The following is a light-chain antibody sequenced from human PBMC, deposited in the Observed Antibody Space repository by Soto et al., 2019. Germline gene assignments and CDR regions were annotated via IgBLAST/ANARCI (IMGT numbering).Light chain of an antibody. CDR3: QSYDTSLSAVI. CDR2: GNS. Sequence: QSVLTQPPSVSGAPGQRVTISCTGSSSNIGAGYDVHWYQHLPGTVPKLLIYGNSIRPSGVPDRFSGSKSGTSASLAITGLQAEDEADYYWQSYDTSLSAVIFGGGTKLTVL. J-gene: IGLJ2*01. CDR1: SSNIGAGYD. V-gene: IGLV1-40*01.